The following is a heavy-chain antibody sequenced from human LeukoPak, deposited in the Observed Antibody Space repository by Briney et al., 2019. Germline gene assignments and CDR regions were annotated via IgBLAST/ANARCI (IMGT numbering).Heavy chain of an antibody. Sequence: GGSLRLSCAASGITVSPYDMNWIRQAPGKGLEWVSYISSSSSKTYYADSVRGRFTISRDNAKNALYLQMNSLRDEDAAVYYCARNFGTQSGRDALDYWGQGTLVTVSS. J-gene: IGHJ4*02. D-gene: IGHD1-26*01. V-gene: IGHV3-48*02. CDR2: ISSSSSKT. CDR1: GITVSPYD. CDR3: ARNFGTQSGRDALDY.